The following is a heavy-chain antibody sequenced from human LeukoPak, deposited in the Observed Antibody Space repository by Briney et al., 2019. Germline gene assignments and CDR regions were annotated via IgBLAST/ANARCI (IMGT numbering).Heavy chain of an antibody. J-gene: IGHJ4*02. V-gene: IGHV1-2*02. D-gene: IGHD4-11*01. CDR2: INPNSGGT. CDR1: GYTFTGYY. Sequence: EASVKVSCKASGYTFTGYYMHWVRQAPGQGLEWMGWINPNSGGTNYAQKFQGGVTMTRDTSISTAYMELSRLRSDDTAVYYCARVFTVTTYYFDYWGQGTLVTVSS. CDR3: ARVFTVTTYYFDY.